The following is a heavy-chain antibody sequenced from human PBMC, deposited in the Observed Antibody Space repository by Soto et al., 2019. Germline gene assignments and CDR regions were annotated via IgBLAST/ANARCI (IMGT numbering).Heavy chain of an antibody. CDR1: GLTFSTSV. J-gene: IGHJ4*02. V-gene: IGHV3-30-3*01. CDR3: VRGDGDYYDGNGYLGRH. Sequence: PGGSLRLSWAASGLTFSTSVMHWLRQAPGKGLEWIAVISCDATNKIYADSVKGRFTISRDNSKNTLYLQMNSLRAEDTAVYYCVRGDGDYYDGNGYLGRHWGQGTLVTVSS. CDR2: ISCDATNK. D-gene: IGHD3-22*01.